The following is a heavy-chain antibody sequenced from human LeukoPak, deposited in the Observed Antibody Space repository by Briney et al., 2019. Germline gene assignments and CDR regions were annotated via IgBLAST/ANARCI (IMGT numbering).Heavy chain of an antibody. V-gene: IGHV1-2*06. CDR1: GYTFTSYG. CDR2: INPNSGGT. D-gene: IGHD6-13*01. Sequence: ASVKVSCKASGYTFTSYGISWVRQAPGQGLEWMGRINPNSGGTNYAQKFQGRVTMTRDTSISTAYMELSRLRSDDTAVCYCARYSSSWYYFDYWGQGTLVTVSS. CDR3: ARYSSSWYYFDY. J-gene: IGHJ4*02.